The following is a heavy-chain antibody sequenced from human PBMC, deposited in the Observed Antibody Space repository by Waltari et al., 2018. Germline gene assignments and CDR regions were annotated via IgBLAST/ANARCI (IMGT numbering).Heavy chain of an antibody. D-gene: IGHD4-17*01. CDR1: GGSISSHY. Sequence: QVQLQESGPGLVKPSETLSLTCTVSGGSISSHYWSWIRQPPGKGLEWIGYIYYSGSTNYNPSRKSRVTISVDTSKNQFSLKLSSVTAADTAVYSCAGDYGDYLAHWGQGTLVTVSS. CDR2: IYYSGST. J-gene: IGHJ4*02. V-gene: IGHV4-59*11. CDR3: AGDYGDYLAH.